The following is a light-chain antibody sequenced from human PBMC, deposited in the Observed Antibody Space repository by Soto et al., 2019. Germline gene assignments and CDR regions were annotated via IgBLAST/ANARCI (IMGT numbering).Light chain of an antibody. V-gene: IGKV3-20*01. Sequence: EIVLMQSPGTLSLSPGERATLSCRASQSVSSNYLAWYQQKPGQAPRLLIYGASSRATGIPDRFSGSGSGTDFTLTISRLEPEDFSVYYCQQYGSSRTFGQGTRLEIK. J-gene: IGKJ5*01. CDR3: QQYGSSRT. CDR2: GAS. CDR1: QSVSSNY.